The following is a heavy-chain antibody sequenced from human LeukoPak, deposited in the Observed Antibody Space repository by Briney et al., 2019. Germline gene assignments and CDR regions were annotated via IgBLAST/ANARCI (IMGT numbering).Heavy chain of an antibody. Sequence: ASVKVSCKASGYTFTGYYLHWVRRAPGQGLEWMGWINPNSGGTNYAQKFQGRVTMTRDTAISTAYMELTRLTSDDTAVYYCATVVAVAASFDSWGQGTLVTVSS. V-gene: IGHV1-2*02. J-gene: IGHJ4*02. CDR2: INPNSGGT. CDR3: ATVVAVAASFDS. D-gene: IGHD6-19*01. CDR1: GYTFTGYY.